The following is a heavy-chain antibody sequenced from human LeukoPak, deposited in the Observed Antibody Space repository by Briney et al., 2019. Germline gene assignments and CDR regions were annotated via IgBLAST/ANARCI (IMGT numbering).Heavy chain of an antibody. CDR1: GGTFSSYA. CDR2: MNPNSGNT. J-gene: IGHJ3*02. Sequence: ASVKVSCKASGGTFSSYAISWVRQAPGQGLEWMGWMNPNSGNTGYAQKFQGRVTITRNNSISTVYMELSSLRSEDTAVYYCARRLGLRWDLQAFDIWGQGTMVTVPS. D-gene: IGHD4-23*01. CDR3: ARRLGLRWDLQAFDI. V-gene: IGHV1-8*03.